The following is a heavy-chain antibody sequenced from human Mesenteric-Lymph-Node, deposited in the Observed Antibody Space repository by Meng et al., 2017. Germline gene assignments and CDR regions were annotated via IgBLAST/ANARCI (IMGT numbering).Heavy chain of an antibody. V-gene: IGHV3-66*02. CDR1: GFTFSSYA. CDR2: IYSGGST. Sequence: GESLKISCAASGFTFSSYAMSWVRQVPGKGLEWVSVIYSGGSTYYADSVKGRFTISRDNSKNTLYLQMNSLRAEDTAVYYCARDLGAVAGYYYYYGMDVWGQGTTVTVSS. CDR3: ARDLGAVAGYYYYYGMDV. J-gene: IGHJ6*02. D-gene: IGHD6-19*01.